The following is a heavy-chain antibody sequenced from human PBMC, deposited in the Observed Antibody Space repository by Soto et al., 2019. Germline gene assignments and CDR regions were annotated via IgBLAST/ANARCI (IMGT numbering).Heavy chain of an antibody. D-gene: IGHD3-3*01. CDR2: IYYSGST. J-gene: IGHJ5*02. V-gene: IGHV4-39*01. CDR3: ARHEAGWYLEA. Sequence: PSETLSLTCTVSRGSISSGTNYWAWIRQPPGKGLEWIANIYYSGSTFYNPSLKSRVTISLDTSKNQFSLKLRSVTAADTAVYDCARHEAGWYLEAWGQGTLVTVSS. CDR1: RGSISSGTNY.